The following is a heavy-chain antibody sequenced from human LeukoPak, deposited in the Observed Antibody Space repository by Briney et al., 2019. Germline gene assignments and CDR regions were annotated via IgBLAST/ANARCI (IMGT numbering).Heavy chain of an antibody. J-gene: IGHJ6*03. CDR1: GGSISSSSYY. V-gene: IGHV4-39*01. Sequence: SETLSLTCTVSGGSISSSSYYWGWIRQPPGKGLEWIGSIYYSGSTYYNPSLKSRVTISVDTSKNQFSLKLSSVTAADTAVYYCARHRGGLQLPYSYYMDVWGKGTRVTFSS. CDR2: IYYSGST. CDR3: ARHRGGLQLPYSYYMDV. D-gene: IGHD1-7*01.